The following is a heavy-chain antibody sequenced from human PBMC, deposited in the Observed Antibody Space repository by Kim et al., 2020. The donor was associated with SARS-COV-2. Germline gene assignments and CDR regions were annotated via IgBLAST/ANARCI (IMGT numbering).Heavy chain of an antibody. D-gene: IGHD3-9*01. J-gene: IGHJ6*02. CDR3: AREAGPRRYYDILTGRKRYYGMDV. CDR2: INTNTGNP. V-gene: IGHV7-4-1*02. CDR1: GYTFTSYA. Sequence: ASVKVSCKASGYTFTSYAMNWVRQAPGQGLEWMGWINTNTGNPTYAQGFTGRFVFSLDTSVSTAYLQISSLKAEDTAVYYCAREAGPRRYYDILTGRKRYYGMDVWGQGTTVTVSS.